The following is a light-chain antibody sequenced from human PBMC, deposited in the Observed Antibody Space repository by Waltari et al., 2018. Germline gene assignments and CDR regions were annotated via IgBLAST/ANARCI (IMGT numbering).Light chain of an antibody. CDR1: QSVSSSY. V-gene: IGKV3-20*01. J-gene: IGKJ1*01. CDR2: GAS. CDR3: QQYGSSPGT. Sequence: EIVLTQSPGTLSLSPGERATLSCRASQSVSSSYLAWYQQKPGQAPRLLIYGASRRATGIPDRFSGSVSGTDFTLTISRLEPEDFAVYYCQQYGSSPGTFGPGTKVEIK.